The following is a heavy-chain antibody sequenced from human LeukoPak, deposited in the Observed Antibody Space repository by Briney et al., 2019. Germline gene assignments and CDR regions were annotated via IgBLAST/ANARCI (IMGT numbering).Heavy chain of an antibody. J-gene: IGHJ4*02. Sequence: PGRSLRLSCAASGFTFSNSAMSWVRQAPGKRLEWVSSISGSGVNTYYADSVKGRFTIFRDNSKNTLYLQMNSLRVEDTAVYYCAKEIVPPSGYYFDYWGQGTLVTVSS. CDR1: GFTFSNSA. CDR2: ISGSGVNT. CDR3: AKEIVPPSGYYFDY. V-gene: IGHV3-23*01. D-gene: IGHD6-6*01.